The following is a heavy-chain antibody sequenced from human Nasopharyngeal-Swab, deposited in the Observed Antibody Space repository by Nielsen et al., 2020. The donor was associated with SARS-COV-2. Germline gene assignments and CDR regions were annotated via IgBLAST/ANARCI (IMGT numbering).Heavy chain of an antibody. CDR2: ISYDGNNE. J-gene: IGHJ4*02. CDR3: ATDHNSGID. CDR1: GFTFSRYD. D-gene: IGHD7-27*01. V-gene: IGHV3-30-3*01. Sequence: GESLKISCAASGFTFSRYDMHWVRQAPGKGLEWVAIISYDGNNEYYADSVKGRFTISRDNSKNTLYLQTNSLRAEDAAMYHCATDHNSGIDWGQGTLVTVSS.